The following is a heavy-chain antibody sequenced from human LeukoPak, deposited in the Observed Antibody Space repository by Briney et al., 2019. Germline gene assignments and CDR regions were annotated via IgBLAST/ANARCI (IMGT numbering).Heavy chain of an antibody. D-gene: IGHD3-22*01. Sequence: SETLSLTCTVSGGSISSSSYYWGWIRQPPGKRLEWIGSIYYSGSTYYNPSLKSRVTISVDTSKNQFSLKLSSVTAAVTAVYYCARALTMIFDYWGQGTLVTVSS. CDR3: ARALTMIFDY. CDR1: GGSISSSSYY. J-gene: IGHJ4*02. CDR2: IYYSGST. V-gene: IGHV4-39*07.